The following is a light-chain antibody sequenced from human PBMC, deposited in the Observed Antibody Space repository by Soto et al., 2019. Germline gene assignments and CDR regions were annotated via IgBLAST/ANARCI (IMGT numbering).Light chain of an antibody. J-gene: IGKJ4*01. Sequence: EILMTQSPDTLSVSPGESATLSCRASQRVYSNLAWYQQRPGQAPRLLIYGASTRATGVPARFSGRGSGTEFTLTISSLQSEDFAVYYCQQFNTWPPVTFGGGTKVEIK. CDR2: GAS. CDR1: QRVYSN. CDR3: QQFNTWPPVT. V-gene: IGKV3-15*01.